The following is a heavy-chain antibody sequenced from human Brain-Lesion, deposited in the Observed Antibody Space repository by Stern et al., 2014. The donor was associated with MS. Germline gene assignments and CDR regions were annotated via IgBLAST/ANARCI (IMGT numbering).Heavy chain of an antibody. D-gene: IGHD2-2*01. CDR1: GGSISSGGYY. Sequence: DQLVESGPGLVKPSQTLSLSCTVSGGSISSGGYYWSWIRQPAGKGLEWIGRIFNSGSTRYNPSLKSRVTISIDPSKNQFSLRLNSMTAADTAVYYCARGRVVPGFQYYATDVWGQGTTVIVSS. J-gene: IGHJ6*02. V-gene: IGHV4-61*02. CDR2: IFNSGST. CDR3: ARGRVVPGFQYYATDV.